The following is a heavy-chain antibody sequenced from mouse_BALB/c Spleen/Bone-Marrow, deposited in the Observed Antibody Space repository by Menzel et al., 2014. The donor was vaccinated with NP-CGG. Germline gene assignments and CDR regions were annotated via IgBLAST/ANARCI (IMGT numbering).Heavy chain of an antibody. CDR1: GHTFTSYW. V-gene: IGHV1S81*02. CDR2: INPSNGRT. CDR3: TSPQLGRDY. D-gene: IGHD4-1*02. Sequence: QVQLQQPGAELVKPGASVKLSCKASGHTFTSYWMYWVKQRPGQGLEWIGEINPSNGRTDYNEKFKTKATLTVDSSSSTAYMQLSSLTSEDSAVYYCTSPQLGRDYWGQGTTLTVSS. J-gene: IGHJ2*01.